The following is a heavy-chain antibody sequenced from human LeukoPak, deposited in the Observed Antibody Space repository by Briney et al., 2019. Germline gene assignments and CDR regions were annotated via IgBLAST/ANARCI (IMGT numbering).Heavy chain of an antibody. CDR1: GGSISSGSYY. D-gene: IGHD6-19*01. Sequence: SETLSLTCTVSGGSISSGSYYWSWIRQPAGKGLEWIERIYTSGSTNYNPSLKSRVTISVDTSKNQFSLKLSSVTAADTAVYYCARDSSGWGNGFGGLDYWGQGTLVTVSS. V-gene: IGHV4-61*02. CDR3: ARDSSGWGNGFGGLDY. CDR2: IYTSGST. J-gene: IGHJ4*02.